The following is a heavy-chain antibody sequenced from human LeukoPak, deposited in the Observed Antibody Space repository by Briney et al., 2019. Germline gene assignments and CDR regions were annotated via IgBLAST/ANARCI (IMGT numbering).Heavy chain of an antibody. J-gene: IGHJ6*03. Sequence: PSETLSLTCAVYGGSFSGYYWSWIRQPPGKGLEWIGSIYYSGSTYYNPSLKSRVTISVDTSKNQFSLKLSSVTAADTAVYYCARDIKGSEPLYYYYYMDVWGKGTTVTVSS. CDR3: ARDIKGSEPLYYYYYMDV. CDR1: GGSFSGYY. CDR2: IYYSGST. V-gene: IGHV4-34*01.